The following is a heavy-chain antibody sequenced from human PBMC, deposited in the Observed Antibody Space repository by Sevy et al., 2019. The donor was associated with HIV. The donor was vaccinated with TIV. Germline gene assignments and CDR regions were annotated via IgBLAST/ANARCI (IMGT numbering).Heavy chain of an antibody. CDR2: ISRSGGSK. Sequence: GGSLRLSCAASGFTFSIYAMSWVRQAPGKGLEWVSSISRSGGSKYYADSVKGRLTISRDNSKSTLFLQMNSLRAEDTAVYYCAKHWDYFDYWGQGTLVTVSS. V-gene: IGHV3-23*01. J-gene: IGHJ4*02. D-gene: IGHD7-27*01. CDR3: AKHWDYFDY. CDR1: GFTFSIYA.